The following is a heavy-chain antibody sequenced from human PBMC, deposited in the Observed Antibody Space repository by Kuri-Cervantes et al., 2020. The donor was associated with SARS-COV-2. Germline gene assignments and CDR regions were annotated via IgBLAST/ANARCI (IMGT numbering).Heavy chain of an antibody. Sequence: GESLKISCAASGFTFSNYGMHWVRQAPGKGLEWVAVISYDGSNKYYKDSVKGRFTISRDNSKNTLYLQMNSLRAEDTAVYYCARDGGGYIAVAGTLDYWGQGTLVTVSS. D-gene: IGHD6-19*01. CDR3: ARDGGGYIAVAGTLDY. V-gene: IGHV3-30*03. CDR1: GFTFSNYG. J-gene: IGHJ4*02. CDR2: ISYDGSNK.